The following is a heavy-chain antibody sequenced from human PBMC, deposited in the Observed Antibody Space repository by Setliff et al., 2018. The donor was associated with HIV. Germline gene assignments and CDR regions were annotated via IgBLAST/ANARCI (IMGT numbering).Heavy chain of an antibody. V-gene: IGHV4-38-2*02. CDR1: GDSISSDFY. Sequence: KPSETLSLTCTVSGDSISSDFYWGWIRQPPGKGLEWIASIYHSGNTYYMPSLQRRVTISVDMSKNQFSLKLNSVTAADTAVYYCARGEACGGGCHYAFELWGRGTMVTVSS. CDR2: IYHSGNT. J-gene: IGHJ3*01. CDR3: ARGEACGGGCHYAFEL. D-gene: IGHD2-21*02.